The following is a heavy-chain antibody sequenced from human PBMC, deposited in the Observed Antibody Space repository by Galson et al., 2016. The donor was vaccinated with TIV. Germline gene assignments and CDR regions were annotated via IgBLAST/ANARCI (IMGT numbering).Heavy chain of an antibody. D-gene: IGHD3-16*01. V-gene: IGHV2-5*02. CDR2: IYWDGDK. Sequence: PALVKPTQTLTLTCTFSGFSLYTRGVGVGWIRQPPGRALEWLALIYWDGDKRYSPSLKSRLTITKDTSKKQVVLTMANMDPLDTATYYCAVARGGGYNFDSWGQGTLVTVSS. CDR1: GFSLYTRGVG. CDR3: AVARGGGYNFDS. J-gene: IGHJ4*02.